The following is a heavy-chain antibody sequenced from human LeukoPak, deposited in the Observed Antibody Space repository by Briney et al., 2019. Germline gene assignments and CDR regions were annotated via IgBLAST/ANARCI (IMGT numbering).Heavy chain of an antibody. CDR1: GFDFSSNW. J-gene: IGHJ4*02. D-gene: IGHD3-3*01. CDR3: AKDHYWSIDY. Sequence: GGSLRLSCAASGFDFSSNWMHWVRHAPGQGQVWVSRIKGDGISTNYADSVKGRFTISRDIAKNTLYLQMNSLRAEDTGVYYCAKDHYWSIDYWGRGTLVTVSS. CDR2: IKGDGIST. V-gene: IGHV3-74*01.